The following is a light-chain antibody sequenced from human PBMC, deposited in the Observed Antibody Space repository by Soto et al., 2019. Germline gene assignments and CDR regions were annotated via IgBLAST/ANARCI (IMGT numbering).Light chain of an antibody. CDR2: EVS. CDR1: SSDVGGHDH. CDR3: SSFATTSLAV. V-gene: IGLV2-14*01. Sequence: QSVLTQPAPVSGSPGQSITISCTGTSSDVGGHDHVSWYQQHPGKAPKLMIYEVSTRPSGVSDRFSGSKSGSTASLTISGLQAEDEADYYCSSFATTSLAVFGTGTKVTVL. J-gene: IGLJ1*01.